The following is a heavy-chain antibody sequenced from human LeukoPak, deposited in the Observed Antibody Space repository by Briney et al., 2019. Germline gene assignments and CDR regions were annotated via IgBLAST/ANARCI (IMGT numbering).Heavy chain of an antibody. V-gene: IGHV4-59*01. CDR1: GDSISSYY. Sequence: SETLSLTCSVSGDSISSYYWSWIRQPPRKGLEWIGDIYYSGSTNYHPSLKSRVTISVGTSKNQFSLKLSSVTAADTAVYYCARAEDGYNRWDYFDYWGQGTLVTVSS. D-gene: IGHD5-24*01. CDR2: IYYSGST. J-gene: IGHJ4*02. CDR3: ARAEDGYNRWDYFDY.